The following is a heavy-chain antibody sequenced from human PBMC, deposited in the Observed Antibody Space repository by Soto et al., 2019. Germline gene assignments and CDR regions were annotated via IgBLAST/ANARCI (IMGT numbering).Heavy chain of an antibody. CDR1: GYTLTELS. CDR3: ATQPYYYDPFDY. Sequence: ASVKVSCKVSGYTLTELSMHWVRQAPGKGLEWMGGFDPEDGETIYAQKFQGRVTMTEDTSTDTAYMELSSLRSEDTAVYYCATQPYYYDPFDYWGQGTLVTVSS. CDR2: FDPEDGET. D-gene: IGHD3-22*01. J-gene: IGHJ4*02. V-gene: IGHV1-24*01.